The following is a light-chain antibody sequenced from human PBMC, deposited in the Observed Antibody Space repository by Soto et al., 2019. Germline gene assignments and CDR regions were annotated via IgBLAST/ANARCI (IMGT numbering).Light chain of an antibody. Sequence: EIVLTQSPGPLSLSPGERATLSCRASQSVNSNYLAWYQQRPGQAPRLLIYGASSRATGIPDRFSGGGSETDFTLTISSLEPADFAVYYCQHYGSSPPLISFGQGTRLEIK. J-gene: IGKJ5*01. CDR2: GAS. CDR1: QSVNSNY. CDR3: QHYGSSPPLIS. V-gene: IGKV3-20*01.